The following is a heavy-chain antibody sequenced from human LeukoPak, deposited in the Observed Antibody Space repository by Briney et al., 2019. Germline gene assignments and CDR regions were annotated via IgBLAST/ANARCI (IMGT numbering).Heavy chain of an antibody. CDR2: ISYDGGGI. J-gene: IGHJ4*02. D-gene: IGHD3-16*01. CDR1: GFTFSSYA. Sequence: QPGGSLRLSCAASGFTFSSYAMSWVRQAPGKGLEWVAIISYDGGGIYYVDSVKGRFTLSRDNAKSSVYLQMNSLRAEDAAVYYCARDKPRGSYDGSIFDSWGQGTLVTVSS. CDR3: ARDKPRGSYDGSIFDS. V-gene: IGHV3-7*01.